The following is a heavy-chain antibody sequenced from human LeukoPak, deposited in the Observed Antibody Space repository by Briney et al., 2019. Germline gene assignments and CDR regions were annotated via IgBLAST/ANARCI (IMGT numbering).Heavy chain of an antibody. D-gene: IGHD2-15*01. J-gene: IGHJ4*02. CDR2: ISSSSSYI. CDR1: RFTFSSYS. CDR3: ARTAAPYYFDY. Sequence: PGGSLRLSCAASRFTFSSYSMNWVRQAPGEGLEWVSSISSSSSYIYYADSVKGRFTISRDNAKNSLYLQMNSLRAEDTAVYYCARTAAPYYFDYWGQGTLVTVSS. V-gene: IGHV3-21*01.